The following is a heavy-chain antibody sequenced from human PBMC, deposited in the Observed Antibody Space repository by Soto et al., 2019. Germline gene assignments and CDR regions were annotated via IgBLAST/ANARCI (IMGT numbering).Heavy chain of an antibody. CDR2: IYSGGNT. V-gene: IGHV3-53*01. Sequence: GGSLRLSCAASDFSVSNNYMTWVRQAPGKGLEWVSVIYSGGNTYYADNVKGRFTFSRDSSTNTLYLQMNSLRVEDTAVYYCARGMDGMDVWGQGTTVTVSS. D-gene: IGHD3-10*01. CDR1: DFSVSNNY. CDR3: ARGMDGMDV. J-gene: IGHJ6*02.